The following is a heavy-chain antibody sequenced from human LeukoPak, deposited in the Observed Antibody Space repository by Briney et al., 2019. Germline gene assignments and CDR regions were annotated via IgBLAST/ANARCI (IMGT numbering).Heavy chain of an antibody. D-gene: IGHD3-22*01. CDR1: GGTFSNYA. CDR2: IIPLFNTA. J-gene: IGHJ6*03. V-gene: IGHV1-69*06. CDR3: ARHYDSSSDYYYYYYMDV. Sequence: ASVKVSCKASGGTFSNYAISWVRQAPGQGLEWMGGIIPLFNTANYAQKFQGRLTITADKSTSTVYMELSSLRSEDTAVYYCARHYDSSSDYYYYYYMDVWGKGTTVTVSS.